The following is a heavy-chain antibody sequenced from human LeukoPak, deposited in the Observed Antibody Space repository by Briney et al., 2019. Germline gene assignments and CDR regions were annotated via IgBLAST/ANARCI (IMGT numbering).Heavy chain of an antibody. D-gene: IGHD1-26*01. CDR2: ISSSGSTI. Sequence: GGSLRLSCAASGFTFSVYYMSCIRQAPEKGVEWVSYISSSGSTIYYADSVKGRFTISRDNAKNSLYLQMNSLRAEDTAVYYCARDRGGSFDYWDQGTLVTVSS. J-gene: IGHJ4*02. CDR3: ARDRGGSFDY. CDR1: GFTFSVYY. V-gene: IGHV3-11*01.